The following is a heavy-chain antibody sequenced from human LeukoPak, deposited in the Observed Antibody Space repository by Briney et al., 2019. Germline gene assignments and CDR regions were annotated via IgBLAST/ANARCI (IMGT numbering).Heavy chain of an antibody. CDR1: GFTFSSYS. CDR3: ARWPVPYYYGSGKAGAFDI. CDR2: ISSSSSYI. V-gene: IGHV3-21*01. J-gene: IGHJ3*02. Sequence: GGSLRLSCAASGFTFSSYSMNWVRQAPGKGLEWVSSISSSSSYIYYADSVKGRFTIPRDNAKNSLYLQMNSLRAEDTAVYYCARWPVPYYYGSGKAGAFDIWGQGTMVTVSS. D-gene: IGHD3-10*01.